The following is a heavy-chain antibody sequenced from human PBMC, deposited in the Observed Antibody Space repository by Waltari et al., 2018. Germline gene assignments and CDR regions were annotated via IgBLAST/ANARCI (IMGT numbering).Heavy chain of an antibody. J-gene: IGHJ4*02. D-gene: IGHD3-3*01. V-gene: IGHV3-74*01. Sequence: EVQLVESGGGLVQPGGSRRPSCAAAGFPLSNYWMFWVRQPPGKGLVWVSRINSDGRTTGYADSVKGRFTTSRDNAKNTLYLQMNSLRVEDTAVYYCARDFVSGSSDYWGQGTLVTVS. CDR3: ARDFVSGSSDY. CDR1: GFPLSNYW. CDR2: INSDGRTT.